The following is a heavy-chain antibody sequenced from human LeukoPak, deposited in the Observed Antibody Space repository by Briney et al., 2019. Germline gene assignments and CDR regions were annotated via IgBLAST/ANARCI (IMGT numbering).Heavy chain of an antibody. J-gene: IGHJ3*02. D-gene: IGHD3-22*01. Sequence: SETLSLTCTVSGGSISSYYWSWIRQPAGKGLEWIGRIYTTGSTNYNPSLKSRVTMSVDTSKNQFSLTLNSVTAADTAVYYCARITYYYDSSGFLVLSAFDIWGQGTMVTVSS. CDR2: IYTTGST. V-gene: IGHV4-4*07. CDR1: GGSISSYY. CDR3: ARITYYYDSSGFLVLSAFDI.